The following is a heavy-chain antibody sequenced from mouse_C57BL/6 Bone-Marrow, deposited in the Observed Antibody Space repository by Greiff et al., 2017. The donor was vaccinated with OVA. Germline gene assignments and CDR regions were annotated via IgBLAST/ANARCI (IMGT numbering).Heavy chain of an antibody. CDR3: ARFTGYDYFDY. D-gene: IGHD2-2*01. Sequence: EVNVVESEGGLVQPGSSMKLSCTASGFTFSDYYMAWVRQVPEKGLEWVANINYDGSSTYYLDSLKSRFIISRDNAKNILYLQMSSLKSEDTATYYCARFTGYDYFDYWGQGTTLTVSS. V-gene: IGHV5-16*01. CDR1: GFTFSDYY. CDR2: INYDGSST. J-gene: IGHJ2*01.